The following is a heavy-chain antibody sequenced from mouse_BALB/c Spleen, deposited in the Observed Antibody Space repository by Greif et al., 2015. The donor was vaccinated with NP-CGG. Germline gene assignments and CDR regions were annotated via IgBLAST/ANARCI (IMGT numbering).Heavy chain of an antibody. CDR3: ARLHYYGSFAY. J-gene: IGHJ3*01. D-gene: IGHD1-2*01. Sequence: EVKLVESGGGLVQPGGSLKLSCAASGFDFSRYWMSWVRQAPGKGLEWIGEINPDSSTINYTPSLKDKFIISRDNAKNTLYLQMSKVGSEDTALYYCARLHYYGSFAYWGQGTLVTVSA. CDR2: INPDSSTI. V-gene: IGHV4-1*02. CDR1: GFDFSRYW.